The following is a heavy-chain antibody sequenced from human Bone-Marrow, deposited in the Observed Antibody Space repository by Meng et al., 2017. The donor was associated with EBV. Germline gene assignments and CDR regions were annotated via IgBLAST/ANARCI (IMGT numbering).Heavy chain of an antibody. D-gene: IGHD3-10*01. CDR3: TTEPWWFRESLADY. CDR2: ISYDGSNK. CDR1: GFTFSSYG. J-gene: IGHJ4*02. V-gene: IGHV3-30*03. Sequence: QVQLVESGGGVVQPGSSLCLSCPSSGFTFSSYGMHWVRQAPGKGLEWVAVISYDGSNKYYADSVKGRFTISRDNSKNTLYLQMNSLKTEDTAVYYCTTEPWWFRESLADYWGQGTLVTVSS.